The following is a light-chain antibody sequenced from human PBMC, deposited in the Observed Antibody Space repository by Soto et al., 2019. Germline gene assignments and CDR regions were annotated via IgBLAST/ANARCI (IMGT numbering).Light chain of an antibody. CDR3: QSYDSSLSGRV. CDR1: SSNIGAGYD. V-gene: IGLV1-40*01. Sequence: QSVLTQPPSVSGAPGQRVTISCTGSSSNIGAGYDVHWYQQLPGTAPKLLIYGNSNRPSGVPDRFSGSKSGTSASLAITGLQAEDEADYYCQSYDSSLSGRVFGTGTKGDRP. CDR2: GNS. J-gene: IGLJ1*01.